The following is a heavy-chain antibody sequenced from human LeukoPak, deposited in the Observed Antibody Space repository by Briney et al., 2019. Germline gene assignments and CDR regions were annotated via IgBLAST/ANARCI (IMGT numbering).Heavy chain of an antibody. Sequence: GGSLRLSCAASGFIFSSSAMSWGRQAPGRGLEWVSAISGSGAPTYYADSVKGRFTISRDNSRNTLYLQMNSLRAEDTAVYYCAKGRRGEFDCWGQGTLVTVSS. J-gene: IGHJ4*02. V-gene: IGHV3-23*01. CDR3: AKGRRGEFDC. D-gene: IGHD3-10*01. CDR1: GFIFSSSA. CDR2: ISGSGAPT.